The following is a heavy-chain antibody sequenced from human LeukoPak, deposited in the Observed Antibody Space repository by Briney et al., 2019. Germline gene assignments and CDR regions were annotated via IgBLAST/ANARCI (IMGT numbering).Heavy chain of an antibody. CDR3: ARHSEYYDFWSGYSPADY. D-gene: IGHD3-3*01. J-gene: IGHJ4*02. V-gene: IGHV4-39*01. Sequence: SETLSLTCTVSGGSISSSRYYWGWIRQPPGKGLEWIGSIYYSGSTYYNPSLKSRVTISVDTSKNQFSRKLSSVTAADTAVYYCARHSEYYDFWSGYSPADYWGQGTLVTVSS. CDR2: IYYSGST. CDR1: GGSISSSRYY.